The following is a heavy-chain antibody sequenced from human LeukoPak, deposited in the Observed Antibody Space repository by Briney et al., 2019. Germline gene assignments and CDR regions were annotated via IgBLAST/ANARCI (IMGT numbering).Heavy chain of an antibody. CDR1: GFTFSRFW. CDR2: IQQDGSET. CDR3: ARDGTYTDYDPDFDI. Sequence: HTRGSLRLSCAASGFTFSRFWMSWVRQAPGKGLEWVANIQQDGSETYYVDSVKGRFTISRDNAKNSLYLQMNSLRAEDTAVFYCARDGTYTDYDPDFDIWGQGTLVTVSS. J-gene: IGHJ4*02. V-gene: IGHV3-7*04. D-gene: IGHD5-12*01.